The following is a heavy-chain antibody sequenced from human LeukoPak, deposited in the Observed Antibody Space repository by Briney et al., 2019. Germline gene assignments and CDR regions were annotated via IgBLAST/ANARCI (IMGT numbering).Heavy chain of an antibody. CDR3: ATFGERFSY. CDR1: GFIFSNFV. CDR2: ITSHGGST. V-gene: IGHV3-64*01. J-gene: IGHJ4*02. D-gene: IGHD3-16*01. Sequence: GGSLRLSCVASGFIFSNFVMHWVRQAPGKGLEYVSAITSHGGSTYYANSVKGRFAVSRDNSKSTLFLQMGSLRAEDMAVYYCATFGERFSYWGQGTLVTVS.